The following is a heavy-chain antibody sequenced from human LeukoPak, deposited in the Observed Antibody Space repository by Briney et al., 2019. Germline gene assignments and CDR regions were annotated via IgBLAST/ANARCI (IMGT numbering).Heavy chain of an antibody. J-gene: IGHJ4*02. Sequence: GGSLRLSCAASGFRFSSYWMSWVRQAPGKGLEWVANIKQDGSEKYYVDSVKGRFTISRDNAKNSLYLQMNSLRAEVTAVYYCARDDYCSDYWGQGTLITVSS. CDR3: ARDDYCSDY. D-gene: IGHD3-10*01. V-gene: IGHV3-7*01. CDR1: GFRFSSYW. CDR2: IKQDGSEK.